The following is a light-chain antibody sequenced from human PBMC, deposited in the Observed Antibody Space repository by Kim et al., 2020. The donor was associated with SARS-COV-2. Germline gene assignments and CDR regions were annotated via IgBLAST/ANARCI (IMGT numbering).Light chain of an antibody. V-gene: IGKV1-33*01. CDR3: QQYDNPSIT. Sequence: DIQMTQSPSSLSASVGDRVTITCQASQDISNYLNWYQQKPGKAPKLLIYDASNLETGVPSRFSGSGSGTVFTFTISSLQPEDIATYYCQQYDNPSITFGQGTRLEIK. CDR1: QDISNY. CDR2: DAS. J-gene: IGKJ5*01.